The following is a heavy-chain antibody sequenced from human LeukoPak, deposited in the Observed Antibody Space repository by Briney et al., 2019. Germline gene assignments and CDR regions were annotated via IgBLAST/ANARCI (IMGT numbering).Heavy chain of an antibody. J-gene: IGHJ5*02. Sequence: GGSLRLSCAASGLTFSNYAMSWVRQPPGKGLEWVSTVSSSGDETHYADSVQGRFTISRDNSKNTLSLHMNSLRGEDTAVYYCANDPRGDATWFDPWGQGTLVTVSS. CDR2: VSSSGDET. V-gene: IGHV3-23*01. CDR1: GLTFSNYA. CDR3: ANDPRGDATWFDP. D-gene: IGHD2-15*01.